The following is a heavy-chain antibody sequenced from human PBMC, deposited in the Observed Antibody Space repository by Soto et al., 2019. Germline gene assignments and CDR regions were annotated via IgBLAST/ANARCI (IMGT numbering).Heavy chain of an antibody. Sequence: QLQLQESGSGLVKPSQTLSLTCAVSGRPIRSGGHSWRWIRQPPGKGLEWIGYIYHSGSTYYNPSLRSRVTISVDRSKNQFSLKLSSVTAADTAVYYCARETATSYFDYWGQGTLVTVSS. CDR2: IYHSGST. CDR1: GRPIRSGGHS. V-gene: IGHV4-30-2*01. J-gene: IGHJ4*02. CDR3: ARETATSYFDY. D-gene: IGHD5-12*01.